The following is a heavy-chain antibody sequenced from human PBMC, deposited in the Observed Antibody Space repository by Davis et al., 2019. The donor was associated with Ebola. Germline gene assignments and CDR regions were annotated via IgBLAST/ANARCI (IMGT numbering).Heavy chain of an antibody. D-gene: IGHD3-22*01. CDR2: IYYSGST. Sequence: MPSETLSLTCTVSGGSISSYYWSWIRQPPGKGLEWIGYIYYSGSTNYNPSLKSRVTISVDTSKNQFSLKLSSVTAADTAVYYCARDPGYYDSSGYYRYYYYGMDVWSKGTTVTVSS. J-gene: IGHJ6*04. CDR1: GGSISSYY. V-gene: IGHV4-59*12. CDR3: ARDPGYYDSSGYYRYYYYGMDV.